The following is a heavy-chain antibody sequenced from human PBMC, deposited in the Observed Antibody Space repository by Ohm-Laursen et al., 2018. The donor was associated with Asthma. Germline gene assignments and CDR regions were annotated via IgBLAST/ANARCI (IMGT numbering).Heavy chain of an antibody. D-gene: IGHD2/OR15-2a*01. CDR3: ASWDFYGRSDDY. V-gene: IGHV3-21*01. CDR1: GFTFSSYS. J-gene: IGHJ4*02. Sequence: SLRLSCSASGFTFSSYSMNWVRQAPGKGLEWVSSISSSSSYIYYADSVKGRFTISRDNAKNSLYLQMNSLRAEDTAVYYCASWDFYGRSDDYWGQGTLVTVSS. CDR2: ISSSSSYI.